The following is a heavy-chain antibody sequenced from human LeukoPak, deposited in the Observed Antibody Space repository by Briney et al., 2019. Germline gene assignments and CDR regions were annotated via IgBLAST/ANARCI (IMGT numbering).Heavy chain of an antibody. CDR3: ARDLDYYDSSGYYSWFDP. V-gene: IGHV1-69*04. Sequence: AASVKVSCKASGGTFSSYAISWVRQAPGQGLEWMGRIIPILGIANYAQKFQGRVTITADKSTSTAYMELSSLRSEDTAVYYCARDLDYYDSSGYYSWFDPWGQGTLVTVSS. J-gene: IGHJ5*02. CDR1: GGTFSSYA. D-gene: IGHD3-22*01. CDR2: IIPILGIA.